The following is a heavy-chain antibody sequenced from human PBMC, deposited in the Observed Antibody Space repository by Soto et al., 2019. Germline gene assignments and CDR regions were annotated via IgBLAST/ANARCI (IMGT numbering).Heavy chain of an antibody. J-gene: IGHJ4*02. Sequence: SVKVSCKASGGTSNNYVINWVRQAPGQGLEWMAGIIPIFGTPNYAQKFQGRVTITADKSTSTAYMELNSLRSEDTAVYYCAGRCDGTNCLAHFDYWGQGTLVTVSS. CDR2: IIPIFGTP. V-gene: IGHV1-69*06. CDR1: GGTSNNYV. CDR3: AGRCDGTNCLAHFDY. D-gene: IGHD2-2*01.